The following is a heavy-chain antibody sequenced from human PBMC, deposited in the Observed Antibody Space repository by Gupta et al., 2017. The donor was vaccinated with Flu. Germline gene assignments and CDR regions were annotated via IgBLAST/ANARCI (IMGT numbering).Heavy chain of an antibody. J-gene: IGHJ4*02. Sequence: EVQLVESGGGLVKPGGSLRLSWAASGFTFRNAWMSWVRQSPGKGLEWVGHIKSKSDGGTADYAAPVEGRFTISRDDSKDTLYLQMNSLKSEDTAVYYCTTDLILLWFGELLPNYWGQGTLVTVSS. CDR3: TTDLILLWFGELLPNY. CDR1: GFTFRNAW. V-gene: IGHV3-15*01. CDR2: IKSKSDGGTA. D-gene: IGHD3-10*01.